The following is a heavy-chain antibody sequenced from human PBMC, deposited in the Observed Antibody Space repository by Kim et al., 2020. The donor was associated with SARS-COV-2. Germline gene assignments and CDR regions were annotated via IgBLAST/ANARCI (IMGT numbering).Heavy chain of an antibody. D-gene: IGHD4-4*01. V-gene: IGHV3-48*02. Sequence: GGSLRLSCVASGFRFSDYSMNWVRQAPGKGLEWVAYIRSGGGAIFYADSVKGRFTISRDDAKNSMYLQMNSLRDEDTAVYHCARGLQYSLDFWGQGILVTVPS. CDR1: GFRFSDYS. J-gene: IGHJ4*02. CDR3: ARGLQYSLDF. CDR2: IRSGGGAI.